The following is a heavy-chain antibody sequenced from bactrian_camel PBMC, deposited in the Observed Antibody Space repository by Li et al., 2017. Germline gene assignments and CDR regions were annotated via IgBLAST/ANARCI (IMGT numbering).Heavy chain of an antibody. CDR2: INNRGE. D-gene: IGHD3*01. CDR3: TKDRSYGTRNWAQST. V-gene: IGHV3S53*01. CDR1: GATRR. J-gene: IGHJ4*01. Sequence: HVQLVESGGRSVQAGGALTISCAASGATRRMAWFRQAPGKERDRVTSINNRGEQTYTESVKGRFTISRDNARNTLYLQMNSLKPEDTAMYYCTKDRSYGTRNWAQSTRGQGTQVTVS.